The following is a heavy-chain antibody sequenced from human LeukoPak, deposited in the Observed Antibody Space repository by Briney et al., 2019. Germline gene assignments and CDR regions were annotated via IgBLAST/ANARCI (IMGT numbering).Heavy chain of an antibody. CDR2: IYYSGST. CDR3: ARAYSSSWYGRGYYFDY. D-gene: IGHD6-13*01. Sequence: SGTLSLTCTVSGGSISSGGYYWSWIRQHPGKGLEWIGYIYYSGSTYYNPSLKSRVTISVDTSKNQFSLKLSSVTAADTAVYYCARAYSSSWYGRGYYFDYWGQGTLVTVSS. J-gene: IGHJ4*02. V-gene: IGHV4-31*03. CDR1: GGSISSGGYY.